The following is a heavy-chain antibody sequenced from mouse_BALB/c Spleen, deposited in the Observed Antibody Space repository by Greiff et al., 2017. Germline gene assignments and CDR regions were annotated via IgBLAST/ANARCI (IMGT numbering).Heavy chain of an antibody. V-gene: IGHV5-4*02. Sequence: DVKLVESGGGLVKPGGSLKLSCAASGFTFSDYYMYWVRQTPEKRLEWVATISDGGSYTYYPDSVKGRFTISRDNAKNNLYLQMSSLKSEDTAMYYCARALLNWDVGFAYWGQGTLVTVSA. CDR1: GFTFSDYY. CDR2: ISDGGSYT. CDR3: ARALLNWDVGFAY. J-gene: IGHJ3*01. D-gene: IGHD4-1*01.